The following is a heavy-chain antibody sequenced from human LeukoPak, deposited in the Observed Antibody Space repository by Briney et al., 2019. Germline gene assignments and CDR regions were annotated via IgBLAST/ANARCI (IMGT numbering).Heavy chain of an antibody. CDR2: ISYDGSNK. D-gene: IGHD5-24*01. CDR3: ARARWYSCDY. V-gene: IGHV3-30*04. Sequence: GGSLRLSCAASGFTFSSYAMHWVRQAPGKGLEWVAVISYDGSNKYYADSVKGRFTISRDNSKNTLYLQMNSLRAEDTAVYYCARARWYSCDYWGQGTLVTASS. CDR1: GFTFSSYA. J-gene: IGHJ4*02.